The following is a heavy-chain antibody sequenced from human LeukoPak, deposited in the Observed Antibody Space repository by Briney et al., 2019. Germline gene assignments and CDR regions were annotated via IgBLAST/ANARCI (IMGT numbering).Heavy chain of an antibody. CDR1: GFTFSSYA. Sequence: GGSLRLSCAASGFTFSSYAVSWVRQAPGKGLEWVSAISGSGGSTYYADSVKGRFTISRDNSKNTLYLQMNSLRAEDTAVYYCAKDLYSSGWWYSMDVWGQGTTVTVSS. CDR2: ISGSGGST. D-gene: IGHD6-19*01. CDR3: AKDLYSSGWWYSMDV. J-gene: IGHJ6*02. V-gene: IGHV3-23*01.